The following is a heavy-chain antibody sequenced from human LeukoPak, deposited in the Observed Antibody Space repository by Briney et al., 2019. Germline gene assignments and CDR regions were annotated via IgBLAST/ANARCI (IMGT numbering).Heavy chain of an antibody. Sequence: GGSLRLSCAAPGFTFSSYSMNWVRQAPGKGLEWVSSISSSSSYIYYADSVKGRFTISRDNAKNSLYLQMNSLRAEDTAVYYCARDGTTVTMWGAFDIWGQGTMVTVSS. CDR1: GFTFSSYS. CDR3: ARDGTTVTMWGAFDI. D-gene: IGHD4-17*01. CDR2: ISSSSSYI. V-gene: IGHV3-21*01. J-gene: IGHJ3*02.